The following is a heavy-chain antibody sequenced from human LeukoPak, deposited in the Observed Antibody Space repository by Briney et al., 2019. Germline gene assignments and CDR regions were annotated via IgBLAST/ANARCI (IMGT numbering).Heavy chain of an antibody. CDR1: GYSFTNYG. V-gene: IGHV1-18*01. D-gene: IGHD2-8*01. CDR3: ARAAPRDCTNGICWVDY. J-gene: IGHJ4*02. Sequence: GTSLKVSCKASGYSFTNYGFTWVRQAPGQELEWMGWINANNGKTNYAQRLQGRVTMTIDTYTNTAYMELRSLRSDDTAVYYCARAAPRDCTNGICWVDYWGQGTLVTVSS. CDR2: INANNGKT.